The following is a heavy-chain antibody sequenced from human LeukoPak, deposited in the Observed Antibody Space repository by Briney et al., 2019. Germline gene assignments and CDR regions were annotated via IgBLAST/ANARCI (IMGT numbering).Heavy chain of an antibody. V-gene: IGHV1-18*01. CDR3: ARDSEDIVVVVAATITPYYYYMDV. D-gene: IGHD2-15*01. CDR1: GYTFTSYG. J-gene: IGHJ6*03. Sequence: ASVKVSCKASGYTFTSYGISWVRQGPGQGLEWMGWISAYNGNTNYAQKLQGRVTMTTDTSTSTAYMELRSLRSDDTAVYYCARDSEDIVVVVAATITPYYYYMDVWGKGTTVTVPS. CDR2: ISAYNGNT.